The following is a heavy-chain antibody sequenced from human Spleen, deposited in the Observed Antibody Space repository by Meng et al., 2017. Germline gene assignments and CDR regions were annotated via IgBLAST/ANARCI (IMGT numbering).Heavy chain of an antibody. Sequence: GSLRLSCAASGFTFSSYSMNWVRQAPGKGLEWVSSISSGNSYIYYADSVKGRFTISRDNDKNSLYLQMNSLRGEDTAFYYCAKAHLTLVRGVMYYYGMDVWGQGTTVTVSS. D-gene: IGHD3-10*01. V-gene: IGHV3-21*04. CDR3: AKAHLTLVRGVMYYYGMDV. CDR1: GFTFSSYS. J-gene: IGHJ6*02. CDR2: ISSGNSYI.